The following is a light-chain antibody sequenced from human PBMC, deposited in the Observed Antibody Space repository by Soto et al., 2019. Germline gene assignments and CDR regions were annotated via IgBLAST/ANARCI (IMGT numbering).Light chain of an antibody. Sequence: EIVLTQSPGTLSLSPGERATLSCRASQSVSSSYLAWYQQKPGQAPRLLIYGASSRATGIPDRFSGSGSGTDFTLTISSLQAEDVAVYYCQQYYDAPQTFGRGTKVEIK. J-gene: IGKJ1*01. CDR1: QSVSSSY. CDR2: GAS. V-gene: IGKV3-20*01. CDR3: QQYYDAPQT.